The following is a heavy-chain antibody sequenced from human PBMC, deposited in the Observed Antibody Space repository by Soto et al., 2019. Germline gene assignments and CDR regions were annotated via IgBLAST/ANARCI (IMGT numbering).Heavy chain of an antibody. D-gene: IGHD5-12*01. J-gene: IGHJ4*02. CDR3: ARGRATEYFFDY. CDR2: TNPNTGGT. V-gene: IGHV1-2*02. CDR1: GYTFTGYY. Sequence: ASVKVSCKASGYTFTGYYMHCVRHAPGQGLEWMGWTNPNTGGTNYAQKFQGRVTMTRDTSISTAYMELSSLRSDDSAVYYCARGRATEYFFDYWGQGTLVTVSS.